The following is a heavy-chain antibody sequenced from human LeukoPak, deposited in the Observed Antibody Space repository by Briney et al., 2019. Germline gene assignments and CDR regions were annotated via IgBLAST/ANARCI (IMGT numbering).Heavy chain of an antibody. CDR2: IVVGSGNT. CDR1: GFTLTTSA. CDR3: AADRYCSSTNCGNWFDP. V-gene: IGHV1-58*02. D-gene: IGHD2-2*01. J-gene: IGHJ5*02. Sequence: SAKVSCKASGFTLTTSAMQWVRQARGQRLEWIGWIVVGSGNTNYAQKFQERVTITRDMSTSTAYMELSSLRSEDTAVYYCAADRYCSSTNCGNWFDPWGQGTLVTVSS.